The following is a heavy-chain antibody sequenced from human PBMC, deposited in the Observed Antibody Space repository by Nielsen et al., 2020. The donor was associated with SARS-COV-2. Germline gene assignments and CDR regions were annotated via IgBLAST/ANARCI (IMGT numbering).Heavy chain of an antibody. Sequence: GESLKISCAASGFPFSSFAMHWVRQAPGKGLEWVSTISAGGRIYFADSVKGRFTISRGNSENTLFLQMNRLSADDTAIYYCAKDGTRYSSGWAPRGGYFDNWGQGTLVTVSS. D-gene: IGHD6-19*01. CDR1: GFPFSSFA. CDR2: ISAGGRI. J-gene: IGHJ4*02. V-gene: IGHV3-23*01. CDR3: AKDGTRYSSGWAPRGGYFDN.